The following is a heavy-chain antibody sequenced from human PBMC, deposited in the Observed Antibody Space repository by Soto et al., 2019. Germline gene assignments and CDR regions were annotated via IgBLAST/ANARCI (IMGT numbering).Heavy chain of an antibody. D-gene: IGHD2-2*01. Sequence: PGGSLRLSCAASGFTFSSYWMHWVRQAPGKGLEWVAVISYDGSNKYYADSVKGRFTISRDNSKNTLYLQMNSLRAEDTAVYYCARDTPATGGYWGQGTLVTVSS. CDR1: GFTFSSYW. J-gene: IGHJ4*02. CDR3: ARDTPATGGY. CDR2: ISYDGSNK. V-gene: IGHV3-30-3*01.